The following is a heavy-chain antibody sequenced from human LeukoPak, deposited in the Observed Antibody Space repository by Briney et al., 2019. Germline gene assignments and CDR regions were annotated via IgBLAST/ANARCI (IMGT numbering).Heavy chain of an antibody. CDR2: IKRRNRGETV. D-gene: IGHD1-26*01. CDR3: TTDGSTTLSNTFDY. V-gene: IGHV3-15*01. J-gene: IGHJ4*02. Sequence: TPGGSLRLSCAASGFTFSDAWMNWVRLAPGKGLEWVGRIKRRNRGETVDYAAPVKGRFTISRDDSKTTVYLQMNSLKTEDTAIYYCTTDGSTTLSNTFDYWGQGTLVTVSS. CDR1: GFTFSDAW.